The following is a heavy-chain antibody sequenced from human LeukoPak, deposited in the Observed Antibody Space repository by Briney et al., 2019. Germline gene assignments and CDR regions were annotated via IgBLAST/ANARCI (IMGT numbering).Heavy chain of an antibody. V-gene: IGHV3-30*02. Sequence: GGSLRLSCAASGFTFSSYGMHWVRQAPGKGLEWVAFIRYDGSNKYYADSVKGRFTISRDNSKNTLYLQMNSLRAEDTAVYYCARDLNTVTTYYFDYWGQGTLVTVSS. CDR3: ARDLNTVTTYYFDY. D-gene: IGHD4-17*01. CDR2: IRYDGSNK. J-gene: IGHJ4*02. CDR1: GFTFSSYG.